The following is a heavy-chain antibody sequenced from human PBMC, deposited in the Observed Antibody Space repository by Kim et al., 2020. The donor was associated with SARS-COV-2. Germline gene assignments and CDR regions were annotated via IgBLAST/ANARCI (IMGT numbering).Heavy chain of an antibody. CDR1: GFTFSSYG. CDR3: ARGGAWDLLGGFDY. V-gene: IGHV3-33*01. Sequence: GGSLRLSCAASGFTFSSYGMHWVRQAPGKGLEWVAVIWYDGSNKYYADSVKGRFTISRDNSENTLYLQMNSLRVEDTAVYYCARGGAWDLLGGFDYWGQGTLVTVSS. CDR2: IWYDGSNK. J-gene: IGHJ4*02. D-gene: IGHD1-26*01.